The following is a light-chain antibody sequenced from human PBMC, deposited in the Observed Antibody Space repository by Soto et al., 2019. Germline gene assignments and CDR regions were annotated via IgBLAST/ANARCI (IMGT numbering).Light chain of an antibody. CDR2: SNS. Sequence: QSVLTQPPSASGTPGQRVTISCSGSSSNLGKNPVNWYQQVPGTAPKILMYSNSYRPSGVPDRFSGSKSGTSASLAISGLQSEDEADYDYAAWDSCLTGSWVFGGGTKLTVL. CDR3: AAWDSCLTGSWV. J-gene: IGLJ3*02. CDR1: SSNLGKNP. V-gene: IGLV1-44*01.